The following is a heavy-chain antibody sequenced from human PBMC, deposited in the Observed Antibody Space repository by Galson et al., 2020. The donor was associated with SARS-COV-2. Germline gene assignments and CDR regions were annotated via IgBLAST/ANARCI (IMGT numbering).Heavy chain of an antibody. CDR1: GGSISSSSYY. Sequence: QWYQAKMETSETLSLTCTASGGSISSSSYYWGWIRQPPGKGLEWIGSINYSGSTYSNPSLKSRVTIPEDTSKNQFSLKLSPVTATDTAVYYCARFCCSSRFLEWLLTDNWCDPWGQGTLVTVSS. V-gene: IGHV4-39*01. CDR2: INYSGST. CDR3: ARFCCSSRFLEWLLTDNWCDP. D-gene: IGHD3-3*01. J-gene: IGHJ5*02.